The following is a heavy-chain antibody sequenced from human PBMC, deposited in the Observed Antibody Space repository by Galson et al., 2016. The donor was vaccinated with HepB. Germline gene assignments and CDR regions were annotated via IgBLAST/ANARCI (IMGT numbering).Heavy chain of an antibody. V-gene: IGHV4-31*03. CDR1: GFSISSAGYY. J-gene: IGHJ4*02. Sequence: LSLTCTVSGFSISSAGYYWSWVRQHPGKGLEWIGYIFHSGSTYYNPSPKNRVIISVDTSKNQFSLKLTSVTAADTAVYYCARVATSWSERQFDYWGQGTLVTVS. CDR2: IFHSGST. CDR3: ARVATSWSERQFDY. D-gene: IGHD1-1*01.